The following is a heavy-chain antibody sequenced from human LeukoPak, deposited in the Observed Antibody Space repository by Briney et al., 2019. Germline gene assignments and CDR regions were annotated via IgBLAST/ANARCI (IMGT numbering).Heavy chain of an antibody. D-gene: IGHD6-19*01. V-gene: IGHV3-66*01. Sequence: PSETLSLTCTVSGGSISSGGYYMSWVRQAPGKGLEWVSIIYTTGGKYYADSVKGRFTISRDNSKHTLYLQMNSLRGEDTAVYYCARGSDGWFAFDYWGQGILVTVSS. CDR3: ARGSDGWFAFDY. CDR1: GGSISSGGYY. J-gene: IGHJ4*02. CDR2: IYTTGGK.